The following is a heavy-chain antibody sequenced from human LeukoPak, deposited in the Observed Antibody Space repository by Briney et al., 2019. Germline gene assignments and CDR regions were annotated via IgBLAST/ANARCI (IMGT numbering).Heavy chain of an antibody. CDR1: GFTFSSYT. V-gene: IGHV3-21*06. CDR2: ISGSNSYI. Sequence: PGGSLRLSCAASGFTFSSYTMNRVRQAPGKGLEWVSCISGSNSYIYYADSVRGRFTISRDNAKNSLYLQMNSLRAEDTSIYYCARDLGYSGYDSYYWGQGTLVTVSS. J-gene: IGHJ4*02. D-gene: IGHD5-12*01. CDR3: ARDLGYSGYDSYY.